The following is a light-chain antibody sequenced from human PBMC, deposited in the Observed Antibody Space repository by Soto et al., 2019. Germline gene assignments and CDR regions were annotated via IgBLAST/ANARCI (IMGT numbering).Light chain of an antibody. CDR1: QSISSY. CDR3: QQSYSTPVT. J-gene: IGKJ1*01. Sequence: GDRVTIPCRASQSISSYLNWYQQKPGKAPKLLIYAASSLQSGVPSRFSGSGSGTDFTLTISSLQPEDFATYYCQQSYSTPVTFGQGTKVDIK. V-gene: IGKV1-39*01. CDR2: AAS.